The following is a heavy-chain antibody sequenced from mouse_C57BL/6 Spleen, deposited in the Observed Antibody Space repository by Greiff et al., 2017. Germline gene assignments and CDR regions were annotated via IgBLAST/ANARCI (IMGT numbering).Heavy chain of an antibody. V-gene: IGHV1-82*01. CDR3: ARIRDWYFDV. J-gene: IGHJ1*03. CDR2: IYPGDGDT. CDR1: GYAFSSSW. Sequence: QVQLQQSGPELVKPGASVKISCKASGYAFSSSWMNWVKQRPGKGLEWIGRIYPGDGDTNYNGKFKGKATLTADKSSSTAYMQLSSLTSEDSAVYFCARIRDWYFDVWGTGTTVTVSS.